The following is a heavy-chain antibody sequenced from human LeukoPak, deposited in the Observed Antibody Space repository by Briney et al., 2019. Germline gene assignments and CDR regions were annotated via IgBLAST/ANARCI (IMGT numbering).Heavy chain of an antibody. Sequence: ASVKVSCKASGYTFTSYYMYWVRQAPGQGLEWMGIINPSGGSTSYAQKFQGRVTMTRDTSTSTVYMELSSLRSEDTAVYYCARSVGQLELGYYYYMDVWGKGTTVTVSS. CDR3: ARSVGQLELGYYYYMDV. J-gene: IGHJ6*03. D-gene: IGHD1-7*01. V-gene: IGHV1-46*01. CDR2: INPSGGST. CDR1: GYTFTSYY.